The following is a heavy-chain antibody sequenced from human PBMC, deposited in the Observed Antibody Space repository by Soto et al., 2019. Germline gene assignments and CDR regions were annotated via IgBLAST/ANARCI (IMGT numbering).Heavy chain of an antibody. J-gene: IGHJ3*02. CDR3: ARDIRSPWSGYYNHAFDI. Sequence: GGSLRLSCAASGFTFSSYSMNWVRQAPGKGLEWVSYISSSSSTIYYADSVKGRFTISRDNAKNSLYLQMNSLRAEDTAVYYCARDIRSPWSGYYNHAFDIWGQGTMVTVSS. CDR1: GFTFSSYS. D-gene: IGHD3-3*01. CDR2: ISSSSSTI. V-gene: IGHV3-48*01.